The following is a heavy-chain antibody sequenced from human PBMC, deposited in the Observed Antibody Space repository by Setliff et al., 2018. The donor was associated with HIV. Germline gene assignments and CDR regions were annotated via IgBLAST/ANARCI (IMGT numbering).Heavy chain of an antibody. CDR1: GGTVSSHA. D-gene: IGHD6-19*01. V-gene: IGHV1-69*06. Sequence: GASVKVSCKASGGTVSSHAFNWVRQAPGHGLEWMGRIIPIFGTANYAQKFQGRVTITADKSTSTAYMELRSLRSEDTAVYFCARSPSSGWFGYFDLWGNYYYSLDVWGKGTTVTVSS. CDR2: IIPIFGTA. J-gene: IGHJ6*03. CDR3: ARSPSSGWFGYFDLWGNYYYSLDV.